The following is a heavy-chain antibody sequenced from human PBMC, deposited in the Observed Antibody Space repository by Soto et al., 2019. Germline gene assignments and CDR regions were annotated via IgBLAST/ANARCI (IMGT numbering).Heavy chain of an antibody. Sequence: GGSLRLSCAASGFSFSNYAMSWVRQAPGKGLEWVSAISGSGGSPYYADSVKGRFTISRDNSKNTLYLQMNSLRAEDTAIYYCAKRGGYCSGNFDGGVQGTLVAVPS. CDR3: AKRGGYCSGNFDG. CDR1: GFSFSNYA. D-gene: IGHD5-12*01. V-gene: IGHV3-23*01. CDR2: ISGSGGSP. J-gene: IGHJ4*02.